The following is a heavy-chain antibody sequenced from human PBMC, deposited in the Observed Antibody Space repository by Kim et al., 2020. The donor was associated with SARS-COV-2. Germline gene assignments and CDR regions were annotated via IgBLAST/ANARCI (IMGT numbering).Heavy chain of an antibody. Sequence: SETLSLTCAVYGGSLSGYYWSWIRQPPGKGLEWIGEINHSGSTNYNPSLKSRVTISVDTSKNQFSLKLSSVTAADTAVYYCARGKSPAHAFDIWGQGTM. CDR2: INHSGST. D-gene: IGHD2-2*01. J-gene: IGHJ3*02. CDR3: ARGKSPAHAFDI. CDR1: GGSLSGYY. V-gene: IGHV4-34*01.